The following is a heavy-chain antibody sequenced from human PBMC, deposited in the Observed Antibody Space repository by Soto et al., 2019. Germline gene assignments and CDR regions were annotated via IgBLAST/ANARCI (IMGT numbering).Heavy chain of an antibody. V-gene: IGHV4-61*08. J-gene: IGHJ4*01. Sequence: SETLSVTWSVSWGSISSGDYYWSWIRQVPGKGLEWLGYIFYSGNSNYNPSLKSRVTISIDTSKNQFSLNLSSLTAADTAVYYCARGRRNFDFWGHGTLDTVSS. CDR2: IFYSGNS. CDR1: WGSISSGDYY. CDR3: ARGRRNFDF.